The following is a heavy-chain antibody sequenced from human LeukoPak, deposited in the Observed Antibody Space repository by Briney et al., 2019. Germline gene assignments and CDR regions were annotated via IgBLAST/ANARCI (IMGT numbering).Heavy chain of an antibody. Sequence: SETLSLTCTVSGGSISSGSHYWTWIRQQPGTGLEWIGYIHHGGSTNFNPSLKSRLTMFVDMSKNQFSLKLNSVTAADTAVYYCARGRRDPWTSEYWGQGTLVTVSS. D-gene: IGHD3/OR15-3a*01. CDR1: GGSISSGSHY. V-gene: IGHV4-31*03. CDR3: ARGRRDPWTSEY. J-gene: IGHJ4*02. CDR2: IHHGGST.